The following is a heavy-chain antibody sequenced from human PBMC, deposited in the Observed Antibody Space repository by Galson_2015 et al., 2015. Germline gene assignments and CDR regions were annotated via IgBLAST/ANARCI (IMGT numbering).Heavy chain of an antibody. CDR1: GYSFTSYW. CDR2: IYPGDSDT. D-gene: IGHD6-6*01. J-gene: IGHJ4*02. V-gene: IGHV5-51*01. Sequence: QSGAEVKKPGESLTISCTGSGYSFTSYWIGWVRQMPGKGLEWMGIIYPGDSDTRYSPSFQGQVTISADKSISTAYLQWSSLKASDTAMYYCASPAGYSSSSGGFDYWGQGTLVTVSS. CDR3: ASPAGYSSSSGGFDY.